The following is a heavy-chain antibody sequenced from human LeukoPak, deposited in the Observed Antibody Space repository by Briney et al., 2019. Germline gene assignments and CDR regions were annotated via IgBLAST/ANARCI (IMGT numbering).Heavy chain of an antibody. V-gene: IGHV4-59*01. Sequence: SETLSLTCTVSGGSISSYYWSWIRQPPGKGLEWVGYIYYSGSTNYNPPLRSRVTISVATSKNQFSLKLSSVTAADTAVYYCARRDPTTGRYFDYWGQGTLVTVSS. J-gene: IGHJ4*02. CDR2: IYYSGST. D-gene: IGHD3-10*01. CDR3: ARRDPTTGRYFDY. CDR1: GGSISSYY.